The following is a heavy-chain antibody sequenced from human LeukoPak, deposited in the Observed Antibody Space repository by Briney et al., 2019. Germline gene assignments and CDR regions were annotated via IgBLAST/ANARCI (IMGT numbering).Heavy chain of an antibody. V-gene: IGHV4-4*07. J-gene: IGHJ4*02. Sequence: SETLSLTCTVSGGSISSYYWSWIRQPAGKGLEWIGRIYTSGSTNYNPSLKSRVTMSLDTSKNQFSLKLTSVTAADTAVYYCARGFCGSTSCYSFDSWGQGTLVIVSS. CDR3: ARGFCGSTSCYSFDS. D-gene: IGHD2-2*01. CDR2: IYTSGST. CDR1: GGSISSYY.